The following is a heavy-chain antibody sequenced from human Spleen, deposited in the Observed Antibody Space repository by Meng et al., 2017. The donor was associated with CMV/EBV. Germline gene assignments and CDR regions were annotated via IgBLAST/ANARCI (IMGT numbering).Heavy chain of an antibody. CDR1: GFTFDTYW. V-gene: IGHV4-34*01. J-gene: IGHJ4*02. CDR3: ARGLRYSSSWYCY. D-gene: IGHD6-13*01. CDR2: INHSGST. Sequence: GSLRLSCAASGFTFDTYWMHWVRQAPGKGLEWIGEINHSGSTNYNPSLKSRVTISVDTSKNQFSLKLSSVTAADTAVYYCARGLRYSSSWYCYWGQGTLVTVSS.